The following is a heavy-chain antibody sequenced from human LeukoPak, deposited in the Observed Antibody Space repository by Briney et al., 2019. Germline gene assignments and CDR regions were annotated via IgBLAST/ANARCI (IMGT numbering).Heavy chain of an antibody. CDR1: GGTFSSYA. J-gene: IGHJ4*02. CDR3: ARDIGSGSYY. V-gene: IGHV1-69*13. Sequence: ASVKVSCKASGGTFSSYAISWVRQAPGQGLEWMGGIIPIFGTANYAQKFQGRVTITADESTSTAYMELSRLRSDDTAVYYCARDIGSGSYYWGQGTLVTVSS. CDR2: IIPIFGTA. D-gene: IGHD3-10*01.